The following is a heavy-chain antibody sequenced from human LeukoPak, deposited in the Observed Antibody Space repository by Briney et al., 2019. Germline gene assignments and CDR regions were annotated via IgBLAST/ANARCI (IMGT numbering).Heavy chain of an antibody. CDR2: ISSSSSYI. CDR3: ARAPYTNSYGYGLLDY. J-gene: IGHJ4*02. V-gene: IGHV3-21*01. Sequence: GRSLRLSCAASGFTFSSYSMNWVRQAPGKGLEWVSSISSSSSYIYYADSVEGRFTISRDNAKNSLYLQMNSLRAEDTAVYYCARAPYTNSYGYGLLDYWGQGTLVTVSS. CDR1: GFTFSSYS. D-gene: IGHD5-18*01.